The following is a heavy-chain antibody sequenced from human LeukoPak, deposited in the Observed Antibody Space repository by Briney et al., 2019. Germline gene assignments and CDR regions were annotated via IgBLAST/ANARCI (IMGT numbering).Heavy chain of an antibody. CDR1: GFTFSNAW. Sequence: GGSLRLSCAASGFTFSNAWMNWVRQAPGKGLEWVSAISGSGGSTYYADSVKGRFTISRDNSKNTLYLQMNSLRAEDTAVYYCANTVVRGVTSDYWGQGTLVTVSS. CDR2: ISGSGGST. J-gene: IGHJ4*02. CDR3: ANTVVRGVTSDY. D-gene: IGHD3-10*01. V-gene: IGHV3-23*01.